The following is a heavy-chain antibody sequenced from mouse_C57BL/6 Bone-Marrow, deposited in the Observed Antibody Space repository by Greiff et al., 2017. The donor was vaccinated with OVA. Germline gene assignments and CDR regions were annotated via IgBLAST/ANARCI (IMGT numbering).Heavy chain of an antibody. Sequence: EVQLVESGGGLVQPGGSLKLSCAASGFTFSDYYMYWVRQTPEKRLEWVAYISNGGGSTYYPDTVKGRFTISRDNAKNTLYLQMSRLKSEDTAMYYCARHELGFAYWGQGTLVTVSA. CDR3: ARHELGFAY. CDR1: GFTFSDYY. J-gene: IGHJ3*01. V-gene: IGHV5-12*01. CDR2: ISNGGGST. D-gene: IGHD4-1*01.